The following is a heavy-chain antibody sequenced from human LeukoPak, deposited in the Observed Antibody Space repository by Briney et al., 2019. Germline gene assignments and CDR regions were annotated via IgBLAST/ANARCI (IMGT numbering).Heavy chain of an antibody. V-gene: IGHV4-59*08. CDR3: ARRKTGLLWFGEPFFDY. D-gene: IGHD3-10*01. CDR1: GGSIGSYY. CDR2: IYYSGST. Sequence: SETLSLTCTVSGGSIGSYYWSWIRQPPGKGLEWIGYIYYSGSTNYNPSLKSRVTISVDTSKNQFSLKLSSVTAADTAVYYCARRKTGLLWFGEPFFDYWGQGTLVTVSS. J-gene: IGHJ4*02.